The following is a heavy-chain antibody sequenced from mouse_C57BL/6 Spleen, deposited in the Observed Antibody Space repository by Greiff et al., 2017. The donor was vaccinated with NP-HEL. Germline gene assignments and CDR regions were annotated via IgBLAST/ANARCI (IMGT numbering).Heavy chain of an antibody. J-gene: IGHJ1*03. CDR3: ARAGYYDGSSYDFDV. Sequence: QVQLQQPGAELVRPGSSVKLSCKASGYTFTSYWMHWVKQRPIHGLEWIGNIDPSDSATHYNQKFKDKATLTVDKSSSTAYMQLSSLTSEDSAVYDCARAGYYDGSSYDFDVWGTGTTVTVAS. CDR1: GYTFTSYW. CDR2: IDPSDSAT. D-gene: IGHD1-1*01. V-gene: IGHV1-52*01.